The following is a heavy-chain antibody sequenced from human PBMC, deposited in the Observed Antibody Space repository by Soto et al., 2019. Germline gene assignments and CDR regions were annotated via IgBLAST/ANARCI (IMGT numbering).Heavy chain of an antibody. D-gene: IGHD3-3*01. CDR2: IWYDGSNK. J-gene: IGHJ4*02. CDR1: GFTFTSYG. Sequence: QMHLVESGGGVVQPGRSLTLSCVASGFTFTSYGIHWVRQAPGKGLEWVAVIWYDGSNKYYGDSVKGRFSISRDNSKNPVYLQMNRPTVEDTAGYYRARDRRFLEWLDYWGQGTLVSVSS. CDR3: ARDRRFLEWLDY. V-gene: IGHV3-33*01.